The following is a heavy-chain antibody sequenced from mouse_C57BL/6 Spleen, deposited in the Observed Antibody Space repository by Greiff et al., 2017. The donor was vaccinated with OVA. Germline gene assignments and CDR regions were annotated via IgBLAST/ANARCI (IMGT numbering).Heavy chain of an antibody. J-gene: IGHJ4*01. CDR1: GFSFTSYG. CDR2: IWSGGST. D-gene: IGHD1-1*01. V-gene: IGHV2-2*01. CDR3: ARGLYYYGSSYDYYAMDY. Sequence: QVQLQQSGPGLVQPSQSLSITCTVSGFSFTSYGVHWVRQSPGKGLEWLGVIWSGGSTDYNAAFISRLSISKDNSKSQVFFKMNSLQADDTAIYYCARGLYYYGSSYDYYAMDYWGQGTSVTVSS.